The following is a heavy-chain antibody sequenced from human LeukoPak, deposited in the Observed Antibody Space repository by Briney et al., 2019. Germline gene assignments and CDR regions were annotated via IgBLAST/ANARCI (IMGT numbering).Heavy chain of an antibody. Sequence: ASVKVSCKASGYTFTGYYMHWVRQAPGQGLEWVGWINPNSGGTNYAQKFQGRVTMTRDTSISTAYMELSRLRSDDTAVYYCARGMSPYSGSYLYWGQGTLVTVSS. V-gene: IGHV1-2*02. D-gene: IGHD1-26*01. CDR2: INPNSGGT. J-gene: IGHJ4*02. CDR3: ARGMSPYSGSYLY. CDR1: GYTFTGYY.